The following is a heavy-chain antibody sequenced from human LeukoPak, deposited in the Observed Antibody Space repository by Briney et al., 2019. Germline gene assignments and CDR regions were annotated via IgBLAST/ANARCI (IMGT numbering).Heavy chain of an antibody. J-gene: IGHJ4*02. Sequence: GASVKVSCKASGGTSSSYAISWVRQAPGQGLEWMGGIIPIFGTANYAQKFQGRVTITADKSTSTAYMELSSLRPGDTAVYYCVVATYPFYFDYWGQGTLVTVFS. CDR3: VVATYPFYFDY. CDR2: IIPIFGTA. V-gene: IGHV1-69*06. CDR1: GGTSSSYA. D-gene: IGHD5-12*01.